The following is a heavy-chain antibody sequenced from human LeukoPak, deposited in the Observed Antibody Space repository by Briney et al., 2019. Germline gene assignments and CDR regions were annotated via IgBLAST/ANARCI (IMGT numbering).Heavy chain of an antibody. CDR2: IIPIFGTA. CDR1: GGTFSSYA. V-gene: IGHV1-69*13. Sequence: ASVKVSCKASGGTFSSYAISWVRQAPGQGLEWRGRIIPIFGTANYAQKFQGRVTITADESTSTAYMELSSLRSEDTAVYYCARRGDYYFDYWGQGTLVTVSS. CDR3: ARRGDYYFDY. J-gene: IGHJ4*02. D-gene: IGHD3-16*01.